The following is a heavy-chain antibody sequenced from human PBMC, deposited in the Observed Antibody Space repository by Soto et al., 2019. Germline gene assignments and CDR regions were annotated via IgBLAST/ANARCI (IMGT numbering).Heavy chain of an antibody. CDR3: ARDSSSYYYYYGMDV. V-gene: IGHV4-30-2*01. CDR1: GGSISSGGYS. D-gene: IGHD6-6*01. CDR2: IYHSGST. Sequence: ASETLSLTCAVSGGSISSGGYSWSWIRQPPGKGLEWIGYIYHSGSTYYNPSLKSRVTISVDRSKNQFSLKLSSVTAADTAVYYCARDSSSYYYYYGMDVWGQGTTVTVSS. J-gene: IGHJ6*02.